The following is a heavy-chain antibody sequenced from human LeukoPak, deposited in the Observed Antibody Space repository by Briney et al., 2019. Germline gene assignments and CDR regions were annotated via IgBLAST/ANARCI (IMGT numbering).Heavy chain of an antibody. CDR1: GYTFTGNY. V-gene: IGHV1-2*02. CDR2: ISPNGGAT. CDR3: SRDAGHYFGSGSLFDY. J-gene: IGHJ4*02. Sequence: ASVKVSCKASGYTFTGNYIHWARQAPGQGLEWMGWISPNGGATKYAQKFLGRVTMPSDTSINTAYMELSRLRSDDTAVYYCSRDAGHYFGSGSLFDYWGEGTLLTVSS. D-gene: IGHD3-10*01.